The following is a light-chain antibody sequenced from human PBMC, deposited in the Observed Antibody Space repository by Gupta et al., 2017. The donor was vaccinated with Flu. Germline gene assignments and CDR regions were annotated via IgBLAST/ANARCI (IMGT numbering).Light chain of an antibody. CDR3: SSHAGNNNGV. V-gene: IGLV2-8*01. J-gene: IGLJ3*02. Sequence: TSRDGGGYNYGPWYQQHPGEVLMLKVNRDSRRPTGVPDRFSGSESGTTAALSVFGSQAEDEAEDDCSSHAGNNNGVFGGGTKVTVL. CDR2: RDS. CDR1: SRDGGGYNY.